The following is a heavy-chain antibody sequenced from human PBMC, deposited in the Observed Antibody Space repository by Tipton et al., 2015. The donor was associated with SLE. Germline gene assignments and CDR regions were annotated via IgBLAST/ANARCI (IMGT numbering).Heavy chain of an antibody. CDR2: IYSTGRA. J-gene: IGHJ6*02. V-gene: IGHV4-39*07. CDR1: GGSIGSSNDY. Sequence: TLSLTCIVSGGSIGSSNDYWGWIRQPPGKGLEWIGGTIYSTGRAYYNSPLKSRVSISIDTSRNQFSLKLTSVTAADTAVYYCARIVARKRLDCGWCMRAMDVWGPGTTVIVSS. CDR3: ARIVARKRLDCGWCMRAMDV. D-gene: IGHD2-8*01.